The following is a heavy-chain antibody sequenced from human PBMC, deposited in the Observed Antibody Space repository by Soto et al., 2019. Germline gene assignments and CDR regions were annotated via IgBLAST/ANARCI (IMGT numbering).Heavy chain of an antibody. Sequence: SDTLSLTCTVSGGSISSSSYYWGWIRQPPGKGLEWIGSIYYSGSTYYNPSLKSRVTISVDTSKNQFSLKLSSVTAADTAVYYCARRLPHIAVAYVFDYWGQGTLVNVSS. D-gene: IGHD6-19*01. CDR1: GGSISSSSYY. CDR3: ARRLPHIAVAYVFDY. CDR2: IYYSGST. V-gene: IGHV4-39*01. J-gene: IGHJ4*02.